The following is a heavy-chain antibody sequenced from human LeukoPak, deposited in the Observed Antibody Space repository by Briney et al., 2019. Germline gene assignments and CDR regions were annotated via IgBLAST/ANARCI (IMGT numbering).Heavy chain of an antibody. CDR2: INHSGST. V-gene: IGHV4-34*01. Sequence: SETLSLTCAVYGGSFSGYYWSWIRQPPGKGLEWIGEINHSGSTNYNPSLKSRVTISVDTSKNQLSLKLSSVTAADTAVYYCARGRAFGVLFDYWGQGTLVTVSS. CDR3: ARGRAFGVLFDY. CDR1: GGSFSGYY. D-gene: IGHD3-16*01. J-gene: IGHJ4*02.